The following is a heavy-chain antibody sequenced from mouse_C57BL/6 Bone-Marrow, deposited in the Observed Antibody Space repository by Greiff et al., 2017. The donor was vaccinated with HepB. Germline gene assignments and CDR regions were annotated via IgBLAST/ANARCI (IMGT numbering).Heavy chain of an antibody. D-gene: IGHD1-1*01. J-gene: IGHJ1*03. CDR1: GYAFSSSW. CDR2: IYPGDGDT. Sequence: VQLQQSGPELVKPGASVKISCKASGYAFSSSWMNWVKQRPGKGLEWIGRIYPGDGDTNYNGKFKGKATLTADKSSSTAYMQLSSLTSEDSAVYFCARSYGSSSYWYFDVWGTGTTVTVSS. CDR3: ARSYGSSSYWYFDV. V-gene: IGHV1-82*01.